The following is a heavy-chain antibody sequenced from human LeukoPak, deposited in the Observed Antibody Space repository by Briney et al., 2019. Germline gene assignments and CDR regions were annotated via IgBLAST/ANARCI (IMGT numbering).Heavy chain of an antibody. Sequence: GGSLRLSCAASGFTFSSYGMHWVRQAPGKGLEWVAVISFDGSNKYYADSVKGRFTISRDNSKNTLYLQMNSLRTEDTAVYYCARGPQQLFSPNDWYFDLWGRGTLVTVSS. J-gene: IGHJ2*01. CDR2: ISFDGSNK. CDR3: ARGPQQLFSPNDWYFDL. CDR1: GFTFSSYG. D-gene: IGHD6-13*01. V-gene: IGHV3-30*03.